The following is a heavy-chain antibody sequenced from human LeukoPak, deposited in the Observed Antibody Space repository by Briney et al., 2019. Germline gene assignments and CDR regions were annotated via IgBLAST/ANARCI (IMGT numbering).Heavy chain of an antibody. D-gene: IGHD3-22*01. V-gene: IGHV3-30*18. CDR1: GFTFSSYG. CDR2: ISYGGSNK. CDR3: AKDGSYYDSSGYLDY. Sequence: GGSLRLSCAASGFTFSSYGMHWVRQAPGKGLEWVAVISYGGSNKYYADSVKGRFTISRDNSKNTLYLQMNSLRAEDTAVYYCAKDGSYYDSSGYLDYWGQGTLVTVSS. J-gene: IGHJ4*02.